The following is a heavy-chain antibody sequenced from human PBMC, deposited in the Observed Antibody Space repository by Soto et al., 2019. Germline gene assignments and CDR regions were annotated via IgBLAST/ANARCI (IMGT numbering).Heavy chain of an antibody. CDR2: IWYDGSNK. CDR3: ARGPYYDFCSGYYQGDYYYYMDV. D-gene: IGHD3-3*01. CDR1: GFTFSSYG. J-gene: IGHJ6*03. Sequence: QVQLVESGGGVVQPGRSLRLSCAASGFTFSSYGMHWVRQAPGKGLEWVAVIWYDGSNKYYADSVKGRFTISRDNSKNTLYLQMNSLRAEDTAVYYCARGPYYDFCSGYYQGDYYYYMDVWGKGTTVTVSS. V-gene: IGHV3-33*01.